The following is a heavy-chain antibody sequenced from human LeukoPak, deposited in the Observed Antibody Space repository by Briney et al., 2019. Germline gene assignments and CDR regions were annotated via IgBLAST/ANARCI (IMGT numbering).Heavy chain of an antibody. CDR1: VGSITNYY. V-gene: IGHV4-4*07. D-gene: IGHD3-3*01. Sequence: SETLSLTCTDSVGSITNYYWAWIRQSPGRGLEWIGRIYISGMTHYNPSLESRVTMSVDTSKSQFSLNLSSVTAADTAIYYCARDPFRSSFDYWGQGTLVTVSS. J-gene: IGHJ4*02. CDR2: IYISGMT. CDR3: ARDPFRSSFDY.